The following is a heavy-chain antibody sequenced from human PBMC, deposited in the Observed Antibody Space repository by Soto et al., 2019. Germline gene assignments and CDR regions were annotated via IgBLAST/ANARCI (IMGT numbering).Heavy chain of an antibody. CDR3: ARRVDYYDGSGHNWFDP. CDR2: TYYRSKWYN. V-gene: IGHV6-1*01. J-gene: IGHJ5*02. D-gene: IGHD3-22*01. CDR1: GDSVSSNSAA. Sequence: PSQTLSLTCAISGDSVSSNSAAWNWIRQSPSRGLEWLGRTYYRSKWYNDYAVSVKSRITINPDTSKNQFSLQLNSVTPEDTAIYYCARRVDYYDGSGHNWFDPWGQGTLVTVSS.